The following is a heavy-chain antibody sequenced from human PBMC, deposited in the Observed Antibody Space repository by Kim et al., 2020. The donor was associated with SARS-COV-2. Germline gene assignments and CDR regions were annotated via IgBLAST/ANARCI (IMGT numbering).Heavy chain of an antibody. CDR3: TRDLRYLGYFDY. D-gene: IGHD3-9*01. CDR1: GFTFGDYA. Sequence: GGSLRLSCTASGFTFGDYAMSWVRQAPGKGLEWVGFIRGKAYGGTTEYAASVKGRFTISRDDSKSIAYLQMNSLKTEDTAVYYCTRDLRYLGYFDYWGQGTLVTVSS. V-gene: IGHV3-49*04. CDR2: IRGKAYGGTT. J-gene: IGHJ4*02.